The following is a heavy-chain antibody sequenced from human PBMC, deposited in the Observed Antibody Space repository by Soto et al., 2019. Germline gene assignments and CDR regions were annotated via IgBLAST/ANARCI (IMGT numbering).Heavy chain of an antibody. V-gene: IGHV4-59*01. CDR2: IYYSGST. CDR3: ARAPSLRLLIDY. D-gene: IGHD4-17*01. CDR1: GGSISSYY. Sequence: SETLSLTCTVSGGSISSYYWSWIRQPPGKGLEWIGYIYYSGSTNYNPSLKSRVTISVDTSKNQFSLKLSSVTAADTAVYYCARAPSLRLLIDYWGQGTLVTVSS. J-gene: IGHJ4*02.